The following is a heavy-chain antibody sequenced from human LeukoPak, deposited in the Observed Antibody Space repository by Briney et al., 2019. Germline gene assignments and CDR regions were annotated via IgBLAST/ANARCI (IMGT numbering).Heavy chain of an antibody. J-gene: IGHJ5*02. CDR2: IVVGSGNT. D-gene: IGHD2-2*01. Sequence: SVKVSCKASGFTFTSSAVQWVRQARGQRLERIGWIVVGSGNTNYAQKFQERVTITRDMSTSTAYMELSSLRSEDTAVYYCAAGRGRYCSSTSCSLVVSWFDPWGQGTLVTVSS. CDR3: AAGRGRYCSSTSCSLVVSWFDP. CDR1: GFTFTSSA. V-gene: IGHV1-58*01.